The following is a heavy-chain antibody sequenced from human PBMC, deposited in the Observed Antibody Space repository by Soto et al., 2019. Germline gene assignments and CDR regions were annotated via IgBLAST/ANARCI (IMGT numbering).Heavy chain of an antibody. Sequence: VGSLRLSCAVSGFAFSTYMMNWVRHAPGKGLEWIADISTNGRSKSYAASVRGRFTISRDNTKNSMYLQMNSLRDDDTAVYYCVRDRDLRDYYSMNVWGQGTTVTVSS. J-gene: IGHJ6*02. V-gene: IGHV3-48*02. CDR1: GFAFSTYM. D-gene: IGHD3-10*01. CDR3: VRDRDLRDYYSMNV. CDR2: ISTNGRSK.